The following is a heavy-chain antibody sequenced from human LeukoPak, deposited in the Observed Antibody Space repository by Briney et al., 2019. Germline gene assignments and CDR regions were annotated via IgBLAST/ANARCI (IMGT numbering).Heavy chain of an antibody. Sequence: ASVKVSCKASGGTFSSYAISWVRQAPGQGLEWMGGIIPIFGTANYAQKFQGRVTITADESTSTAYMELSSLRSEDTAVYYCASEPDENSSGYYCYWGQGTLVTVSS. CDR1: GGTFSSYA. D-gene: IGHD3-22*01. CDR2: IIPIFGTA. V-gene: IGHV1-69*01. J-gene: IGHJ4*02. CDR3: ASEPDENSSGYYCY.